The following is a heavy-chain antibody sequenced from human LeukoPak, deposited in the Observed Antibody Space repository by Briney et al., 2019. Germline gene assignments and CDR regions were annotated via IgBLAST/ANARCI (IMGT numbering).Heavy chain of an antibody. D-gene: IGHD6-19*01. Sequence: SETLSLTCTVSGYSISSGYYWGWIRQPPGKGLEWIGRIYTSGSTNYNPSLKSRVTMSVDTSKNQFSLKLSSVTAADTAVYYCARVSAQYSSGWPYWYFDLWGRGTLVTVSS. J-gene: IGHJ2*01. CDR1: GYSISSGYY. CDR2: IYTSGST. V-gene: IGHV4-38-2*02. CDR3: ARVSAQYSSGWPYWYFDL.